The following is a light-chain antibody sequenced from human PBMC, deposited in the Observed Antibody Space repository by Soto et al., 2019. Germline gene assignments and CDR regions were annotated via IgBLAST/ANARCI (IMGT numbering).Light chain of an antibody. V-gene: IGKV1-5*01. CDR1: QIISNW. Sequence: DIQMTQSPSTLSASVGDRVTITCRASQIISNWLAWYQQKSGKAPKLLIYVASSLEGGVPSRFSGSGSGTEFTLTLSSLQPDDFATYYCQQYYSYWTFGQGTKVDNK. CDR3: QQYYSYWT. J-gene: IGKJ1*01. CDR2: VAS.